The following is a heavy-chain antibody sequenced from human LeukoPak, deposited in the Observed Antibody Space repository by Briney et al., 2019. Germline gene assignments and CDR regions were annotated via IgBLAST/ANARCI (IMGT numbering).Heavy chain of an antibody. Sequence: GGSLRLSCAASGFTFSSYWMSWVRQAPGKGLEWVSAISGSGGSTYYADSVKGRFTISRDNSKNTLYLQMNSLRAEDTAVYYCARDCSSTSCYYPLDDYWGQGTLVTVSS. CDR3: ARDCSSTSCYYPLDDY. D-gene: IGHD2-2*01. CDR2: ISGSGGST. CDR1: GFTFSSYW. J-gene: IGHJ4*02. V-gene: IGHV3-23*01.